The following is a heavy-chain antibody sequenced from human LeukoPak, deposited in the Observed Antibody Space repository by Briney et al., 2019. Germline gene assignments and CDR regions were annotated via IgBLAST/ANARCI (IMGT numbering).Heavy chain of an antibody. D-gene: IGHD1-26*01. J-gene: IGHJ4*02. CDR1: GFRFNTFA. Sequence: GRSLRLSCVASGFRFNTFALTCVRQAPGKGLEWVSTISDYPHYADSVRGRFTISRDNSRKTLFLLMSSLRAEDTAVYYCAREIVGAIKSYFDYWGKGTLVTAAS. CDR3: AREIVGAIKSYFDY. V-gene: IGHV3-23*01. CDR2: ISDYP.